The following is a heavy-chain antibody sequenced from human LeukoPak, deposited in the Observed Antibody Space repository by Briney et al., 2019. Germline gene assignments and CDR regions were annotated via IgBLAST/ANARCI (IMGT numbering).Heavy chain of an antibody. CDR2: ISYDGSNK. CDR1: GFTFSSYA. D-gene: IGHD6-19*01. CDR3: ARFSAGTPSDF. J-gene: IGHJ4*02. V-gene: IGHV3-30-3*01. Sequence: GGSLRLSCAASGFTFSSYAMHWVRQAPGKGLEWVAVISYDGSNKYYADSVKGRFTISRDNSKNTLYLQMNSLRAEDTAVYYCARFSAGTPSDFWGQGTLVTVSS.